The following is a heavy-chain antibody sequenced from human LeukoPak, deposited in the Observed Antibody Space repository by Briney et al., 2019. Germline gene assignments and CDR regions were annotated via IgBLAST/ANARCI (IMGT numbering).Heavy chain of an antibody. Sequence: GRSLRLSCAASAFTVTSYDMTSARQAPGKWLEWLSSIGDGGGTTYADSVKGRFTISRDSSKNTLYLQMNSLRAEDTAIYYCAKAIPYWYFDLWGRGALVTVSS. D-gene: IGHD2-21*01. V-gene: IGHV3-23*01. CDR3: AKAIPYWYFDL. CDR2: IGDGGGTT. J-gene: IGHJ2*01. CDR1: AFTVTSYD.